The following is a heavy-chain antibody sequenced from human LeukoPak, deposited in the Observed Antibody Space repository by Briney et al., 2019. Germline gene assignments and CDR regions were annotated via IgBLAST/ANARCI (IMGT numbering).Heavy chain of an antibody. D-gene: IGHD6-6*01. J-gene: IGHJ4*02. CDR3: ARHRAYSSPSPFDY. V-gene: IGHV4-59*08. CDR1: GGSISSLY. Sequence: AETLSLTCSVSGGSISSLYWSWIRQPPGKGLEWIGYIYYTGSTNYNPSLKSRVTMFVDMSKNQFSLRLSSVTAADTAVYYCARHRAYSSPSPFDYRGEGNLGTVSS. CDR2: IYYTGST.